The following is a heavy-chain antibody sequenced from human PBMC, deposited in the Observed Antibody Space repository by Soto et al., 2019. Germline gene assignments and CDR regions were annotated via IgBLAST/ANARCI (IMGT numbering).Heavy chain of an antibody. CDR2: IYYSGST. V-gene: IGHV4-61*01. Sequence: SETLSLTCTVSGGSVSSGSYYWSWIRQPPGKGLEWIGYIYYSGSTNYNPSLKSRVTISVDTSKNQFSLKLSSVTAADTAVYYCARDRDQLLYDYWGQGTLVTVSS. CDR1: GGSVSSGSYY. J-gene: IGHJ4*02. D-gene: IGHD2-2*02. CDR3: ARDRDQLLYDY.